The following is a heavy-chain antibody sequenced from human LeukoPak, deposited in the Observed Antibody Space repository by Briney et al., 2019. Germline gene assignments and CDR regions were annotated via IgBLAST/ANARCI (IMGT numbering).Heavy chain of an antibody. V-gene: IGHV1-8*02. CDR1: GYTFTSYG. D-gene: IGHD2-2*01. CDR2: MNPNSGNT. CDR3: ARGYCSSTSCYRPYYYYGMDV. Sequence: ASVKVSCKASGYTFTSYGINWVRQATGQGLEWMGWMNPNSGNTGYAQKFQGRVTMTRNTSVSTAYMELSSLRSEDTAVYYCARGYCSSTSCYRPYYYYGMDVWGQGTTVTVSS. J-gene: IGHJ6*02.